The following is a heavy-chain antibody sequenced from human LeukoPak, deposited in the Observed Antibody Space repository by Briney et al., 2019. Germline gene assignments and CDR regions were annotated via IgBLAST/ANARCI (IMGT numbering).Heavy chain of an antibody. V-gene: IGHV3-7*01. J-gene: IGHJ3*02. CDR2: IKRDGCEK. CDR3: AKPITINGATDRFDS. Sequence: GWSLRLSRAASRFAFRTYWMNWIRQAPGKGLEWVANIKRDGCEKYYLYYVKGRFTNSRDNAKSLLYLHMSRPRTEHTAVYYCAKPITINGATDRFDSWGQGAKVIVSS. D-gene: IGHD3-3*01. CDR1: RFAFRTYW.